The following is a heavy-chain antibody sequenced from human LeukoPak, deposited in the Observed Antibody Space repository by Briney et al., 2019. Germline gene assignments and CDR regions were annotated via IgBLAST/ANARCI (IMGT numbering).Heavy chain of an antibody. CDR3: AKSRSNAYSLFDH. V-gene: IGHV3-23*01. CDR1: GFSFSTFA. D-gene: IGHD3-16*01. Sequence: RGSLRLFCAASGFSFSTFAMAWVRQAPGKGLEWVSAVSVTGSNTYYADSVKGRFTISRDNSENTLYLQMNSLRAEDTAVYYCAKSRSNAYSLFDHWGQGTLVTVSS. J-gene: IGHJ4*02. CDR2: VSVTGSNT.